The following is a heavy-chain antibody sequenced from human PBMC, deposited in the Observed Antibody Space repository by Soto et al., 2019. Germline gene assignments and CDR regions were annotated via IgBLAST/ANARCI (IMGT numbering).Heavy chain of an antibody. CDR2: IYGSGRV. CDR1: GGSISGYY. Sequence: QVQLQESGPRLVQPSETLSLICSGSGGSISGYYWSWIRQPAGKGLEWIGRIYGSGRVHSHPSIKRRVTLSGDPSKTHFSLKLSSVTAADTAVYYCARDHSDPLWCGGGFDPWGQGILVTVSA. CDR3: ARDHSDPLWCGGGFDP. J-gene: IGHJ5*02. V-gene: IGHV4-4*07. D-gene: IGHD2-8*01.